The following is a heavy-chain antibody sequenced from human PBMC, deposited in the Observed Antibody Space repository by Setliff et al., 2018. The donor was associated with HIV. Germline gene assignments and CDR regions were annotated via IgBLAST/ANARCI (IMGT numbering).Heavy chain of an antibody. V-gene: IGHV4-61*09. D-gene: IGHD3-3*01. CDR1: GGSMSSGSYS. CDR2: VYFAGTV. J-gene: IGHJ5*02. Sequence: ASETLSLTCSVSGGSMSSGSYSWTWLRQPAGKEPELIGHVYFAGTVIYNPSLASRLTISIVPSKNQFSLDLTSVTAADTCKYYCARARTIGVSAVFFDPWGQGIPVTVSS. CDR3: ARARTIGVSAVFFDP.